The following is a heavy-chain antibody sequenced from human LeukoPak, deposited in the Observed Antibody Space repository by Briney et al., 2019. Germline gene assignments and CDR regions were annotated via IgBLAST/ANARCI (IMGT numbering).Heavy chain of an antibody. Sequence: SETLSLTCTVSGGSISSSSYYWGWIRRPPGKGLEWIGRIYYSGSTYYNPSPKSRVTISVHTSKNKFSLKLSSVTAADTAVYYCARPAGLYYDFWSGYYGSAFDIWGQGTMVTVSS. D-gene: IGHD3-3*01. J-gene: IGHJ3*02. CDR1: GGSISSSSYY. CDR2: IYYSGST. CDR3: ARPAGLYYDFWSGYYGSAFDI. V-gene: IGHV4-39*01.